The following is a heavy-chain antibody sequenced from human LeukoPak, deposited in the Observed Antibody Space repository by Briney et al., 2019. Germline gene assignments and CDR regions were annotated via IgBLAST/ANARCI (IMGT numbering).Heavy chain of an antibody. V-gene: IGHV3-15*01. CDR1: GFTFSIYA. D-gene: IGHD7-27*01. Sequence: GGSLRLSCAASGFTFSIYAMSWVRQAPGTGLEWVGRIKSKTDGGTTDYAAPVKGRFTISRDDSKNTLYLQMNSLKTEDTAVYYCTTDPAGILTVVFDYWGQGTLVTVSS. J-gene: IGHJ4*02. CDR2: IKSKTDGGTT. CDR3: TTDPAGILTVVFDY.